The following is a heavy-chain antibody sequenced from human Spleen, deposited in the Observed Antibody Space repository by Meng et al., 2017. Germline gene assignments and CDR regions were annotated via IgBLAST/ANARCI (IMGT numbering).Heavy chain of an antibody. Sequence: QVQLQHWAAGLLNPSETLSSTCFVSGGSFSDYSWSWIRQPPGKGLEWIGEINHSGSTNYNPSLESRATISVDTSQNNLSLKLRSVTAADSAVYYCARGPTTMAHDFDYWGQGTLVTVSS. V-gene: IGHV4-34*01. CDR3: ARGPTTMAHDFDY. CDR1: GGSFSDYS. D-gene: IGHD4-11*01. CDR2: INHSGST. J-gene: IGHJ4*02.